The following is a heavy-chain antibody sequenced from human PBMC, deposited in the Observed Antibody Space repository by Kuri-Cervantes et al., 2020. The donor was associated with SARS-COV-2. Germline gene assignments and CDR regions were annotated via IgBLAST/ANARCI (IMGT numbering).Heavy chain of an antibody. V-gene: IGHV4-38-2*02. D-gene: IGHD1-1*01. Sequence: SETLSLTCTVSGYSISSGYYWGWIRQPPGKGLEWIGSIYHSGSTYYNPSLKSRVTISVDTSKNQFSLKLSSVTAADTAVYYRARIRHPYWYFDLWGRGTLVTVSS. J-gene: IGHJ2*01. CDR1: GYSISSGYY. CDR2: IYHSGST. CDR3: ARIRHPYWYFDL.